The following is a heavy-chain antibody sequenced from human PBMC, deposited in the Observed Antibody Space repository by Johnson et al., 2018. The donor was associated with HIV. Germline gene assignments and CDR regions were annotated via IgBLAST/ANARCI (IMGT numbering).Heavy chain of an antibody. CDR1: YG. CDR2: INWNGGST. CDR3: AREANAFDI. V-gene: IGHV3-20*03. Sequence: YGMSWVRQAPGKGLEWVSGINWNGGSTGYADSVKGRFTISRDNSKNTLYLQMNSLRAEDTAVYYCAREANAFDIWGQGTMVTVSS. J-gene: IGHJ3*02.